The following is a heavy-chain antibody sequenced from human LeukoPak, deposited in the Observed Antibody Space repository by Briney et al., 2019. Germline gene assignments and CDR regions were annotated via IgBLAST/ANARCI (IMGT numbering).Heavy chain of an antibody. D-gene: IGHD3-10*01. CDR3: AKVVPTPKRYFDY. CDR2: ISGSGGST. CDR1: GFTFSNAW. J-gene: IGHJ4*02. Sequence: GGSLRLSCAASGFTFSNAWMSWVRQAPGKGLEWVSAISGSGGSTYYADSVKGRFTISRDNSKNTLYLQMNSLRAEDTAVYYCAKVVPTPKRYFDYWGQGTLVTVSS. V-gene: IGHV3-23*01.